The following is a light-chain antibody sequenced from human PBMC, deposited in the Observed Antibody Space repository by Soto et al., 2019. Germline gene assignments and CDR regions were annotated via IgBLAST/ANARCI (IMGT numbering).Light chain of an antibody. CDR2: GVS. V-gene: IGLV2-14*03. Sequence: QSALTQPASVSGSPGQSITISCAGTSSDIGGSNYVSWYQQHPGKAPKLMIYGVSNRPSGVSNRFSGSKSGNTDALTISGLQAQDESDYFRYSSRSSSSTFYVFGTGTKLTVL. CDR3: YSSRSSSSTFYV. CDR1: SSDIGGSNY. J-gene: IGLJ1*01.